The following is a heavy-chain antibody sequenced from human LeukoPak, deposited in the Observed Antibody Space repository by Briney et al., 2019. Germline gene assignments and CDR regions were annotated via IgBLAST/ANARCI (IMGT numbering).Heavy chain of an antibody. CDR2: ISGSGGST. Sequence: GGSLRLSCAASGFTFSSSAMSWVRQAPGKGLEWVSTISGSGGSTYYADSVKGRFTISRDNSKNTLYLQMNSLRAEDTAVYYCAKRTTPGGFFDYWGQGTLVTVSS. J-gene: IGHJ4*02. CDR3: AKRTTPGGFFDY. D-gene: IGHD1-1*01. V-gene: IGHV3-23*01. CDR1: GFTFSSSA.